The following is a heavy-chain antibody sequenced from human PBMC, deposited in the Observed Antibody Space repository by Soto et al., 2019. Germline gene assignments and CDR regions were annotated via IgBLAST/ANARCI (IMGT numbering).Heavy chain of an antibody. CDR1: GFTFSTFN. CDR2: ISSSGSTI. D-gene: IGHD6-19*01. J-gene: IGHJ4*02. V-gene: IGHV3-48*02. CDR3: ARDDFAEAVAGPTYFDY. Sequence: PGGSLRLSCAASGFTFSTFNMNWVRQAPGKGLEWVSYISSSGSTIYYADSVKGRFTISRDNAKNSLYLQMNSLRDEDTAVYYCARDDFAEAVAGPTYFDYWGQGTLVTVSS.